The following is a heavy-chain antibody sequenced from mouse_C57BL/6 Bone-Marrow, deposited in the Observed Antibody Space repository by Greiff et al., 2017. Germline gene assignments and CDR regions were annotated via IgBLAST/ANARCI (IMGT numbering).Heavy chain of an antibody. CDR3: ARRGWVRGAY. CDR1: GYTFTSYG. J-gene: IGHJ3*01. D-gene: IGHD2-3*01. Sequence: QVQLQQSGAELARPGASVKLSCKASGYTFTSYGISWVKQRTGQGLEWIGEIYPRSGNTYYNEKFKGKATLTADKSSSTAYMELRSLTSEDAAVYFCARRGWVRGAYWGQGTLVTVSA. CDR2: IYPRSGNT. V-gene: IGHV1-81*01.